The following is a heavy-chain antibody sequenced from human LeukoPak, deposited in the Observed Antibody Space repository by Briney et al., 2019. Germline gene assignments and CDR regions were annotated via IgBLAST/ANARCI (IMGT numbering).Heavy chain of an antibody. CDR2: ISSSSSYI. CDR1: GFTFSSYS. CDR3: ARVGYSSGRRLALGYYYYMDV. V-gene: IGHV3-21*01. D-gene: IGHD6-19*01. Sequence: GGSLRLSCAASGFTFSSYSMNWVRQAPGKGLEWVSSISSSSSYIYYADSVKGRFTISRDNAKNSLYLQMNSLRAEDTAVYYCARVGYSSGRRLALGYYYYMDVWGKGTTVTVSS. J-gene: IGHJ6*03.